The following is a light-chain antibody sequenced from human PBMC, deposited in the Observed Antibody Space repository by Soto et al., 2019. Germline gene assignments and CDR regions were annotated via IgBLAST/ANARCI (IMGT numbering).Light chain of an antibody. V-gene: IGLV1-40*01. J-gene: IGLJ3*02. CDR2: GNS. CDR3: QSYDSSLSGWV. CDR1: SSNIGAGYD. Sequence: QSVLTQPPSVSGAPGQRVTISCTESSSNIGAGYDVNWYQQLPGTAPKLLIYGNSNRPSGVPDRFSGSKSGTSASLAITGLQAEDEADYYCQSYDSSLSGWVFGGRTKLTVL.